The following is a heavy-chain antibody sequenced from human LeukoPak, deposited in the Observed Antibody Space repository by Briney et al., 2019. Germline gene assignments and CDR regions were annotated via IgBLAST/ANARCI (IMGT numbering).Heavy chain of an antibody. V-gene: IGHV3-23*01. D-gene: IGHD2-21*02. CDR1: GFTFSSYA. J-gene: IGHJ4*02. Sequence: PGGSLRLSCAASGFTFSSYAMSWVRQAPGKGLEWVSAISGGGGSTYYAYSVKGRFTISRENSKNPLYLQMNSLRVEDTAVSYCAKDWWGGDCGGDCYSSFDYWGQGTLVTVSS. CDR2: ISGGGGST. CDR3: AKDWWGGDCGGDCYSSFDY.